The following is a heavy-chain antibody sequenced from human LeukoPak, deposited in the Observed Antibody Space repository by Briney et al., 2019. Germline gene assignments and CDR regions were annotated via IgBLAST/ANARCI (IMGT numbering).Heavy chain of an antibody. CDR3: ARVQLYYDILTGYPIRHAFDI. CDR1: GGSFSGYY. CDR2: INHSGST. J-gene: IGHJ3*02. Sequence: PPETLSLTCAVYGGSFSGYYWSWIRQPPGKGLEWIGEINHSGSTNYNPSLKSRVTISVDTSKNQFSLKLSSMTAADTAVYYCARVQLYYDILTGYPIRHAFDIWGQGTMVTVSS. D-gene: IGHD3-9*01. V-gene: IGHV4-34*01.